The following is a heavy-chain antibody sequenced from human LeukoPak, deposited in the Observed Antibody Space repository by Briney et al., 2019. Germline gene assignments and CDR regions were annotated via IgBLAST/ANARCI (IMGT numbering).Heavy chain of an antibody. J-gene: IGHJ5*02. V-gene: IGHV3-21*05. CDR3: ARDPDCDSTSCYIGPYNWFDP. CDR1: GFTFSSYS. Sequence: GGSLRLSCAASGFTFSSYSMNSVRQAPGKGLEWVSYIGSSSSYIYYADSVKGRFTISRDNAKNTLYLQMNSLRAEDTAVYYCARDPDCDSTSCYIGPYNWFDPWGQGTLVTVSS. CDR2: IGSSSSYI. D-gene: IGHD2-2*02.